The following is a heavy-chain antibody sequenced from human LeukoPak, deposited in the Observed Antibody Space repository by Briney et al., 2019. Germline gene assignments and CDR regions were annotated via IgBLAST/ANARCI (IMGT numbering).Heavy chain of an antibody. CDR1: GYTFTSYY. J-gene: IGHJ4*02. Sequence: ASVKVSCKASGYTFTSYYMHWVRQAPRQGLEWMGIINPSGGSTSYAQKFQGRVTMTRDTSTSTVYMELSSLRSKDTAVYYCASLDGYYYDRSGYPVGYWGQGTLVTVSS. CDR2: INPSGGST. V-gene: IGHV1-46*01. D-gene: IGHD3-22*01. CDR3: ASLDGYYYDRSGYPVGY.